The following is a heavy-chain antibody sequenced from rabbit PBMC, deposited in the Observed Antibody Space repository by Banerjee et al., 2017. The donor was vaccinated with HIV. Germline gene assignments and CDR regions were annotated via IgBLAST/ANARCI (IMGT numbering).Heavy chain of an antibody. CDR3: ASLGAGNADYGYGIGYFTL. J-gene: IGHJ4*01. D-gene: IGHD6-1*01. Sequence: QEQLVESGGGLVQPGESLELSCKASGIDFSSYGISWVRQAPGKGPEWIACIYPGFGVTNYANSMKGRFTISSDNAQNTVLLQMTSLTASDTATYFCASLGAGNADYGYGIGYFTLWGQGTLVTVS. CDR1: GIDFSSYG. V-gene: IGHV1S47*01. CDR2: IYPGFGVT.